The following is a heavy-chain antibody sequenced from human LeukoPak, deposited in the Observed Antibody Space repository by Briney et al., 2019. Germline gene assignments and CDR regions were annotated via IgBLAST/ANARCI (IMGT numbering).Heavy chain of an antibody. Sequence: GGSLRLSCAASGFTFRNYAMSWVRQAPGKGLEWVSVIDGGGGPTYYADSGKGRFTISRDNSKNKLYLQMNSLRAEDVAVYFCAKNSSYNWQYFFDYWGQGTLVTVSS. CDR1: GFTFRNYA. CDR3: AKNSSYNWQYFFDY. CDR2: IDGGGGPT. D-gene: IGHD1-1*01. J-gene: IGHJ4*02. V-gene: IGHV3-23*01.